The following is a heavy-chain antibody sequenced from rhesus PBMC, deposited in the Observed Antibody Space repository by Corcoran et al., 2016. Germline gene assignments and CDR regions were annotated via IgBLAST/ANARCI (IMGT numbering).Heavy chain of an antibody. D-gene: IGHD6-25*01. Sequence: QVQLQESGPGLVKPSETLSLTCAVSGGSVSSSNWWSWIRQPPGKGLEWIGYISGSSRSTYYNPSRKSRVTISTDTSKNQVSLKLSSVTAADTAVYYCARDESLSGSSHYWGQGVLVTVSS. CDR1: GGSVSSSNW. CDR3: ARDESLSGSSHY. J-gene: IGHJ4*01. V-gene: IGHV4-65*01. CDR2: ISGSSRST.